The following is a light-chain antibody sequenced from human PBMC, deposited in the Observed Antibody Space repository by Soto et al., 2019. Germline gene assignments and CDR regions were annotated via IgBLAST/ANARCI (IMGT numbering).Light chain of an antibody. CDR3: QQYNSDRT. CDR2: AAS. Sequence: DIQMTQSPSTLSASVGDRATITCRASQSISGRLAWYQQKPGKAPKLLIYAASSLESGVPSRFSGSGSGTEFILTISRLQPDDFACCCGQQYNSDRTFGQGTKVEIK. J-gene: IGKJ1*01. V-gene: IGKV1-5*01. CDR1: QSISGR.